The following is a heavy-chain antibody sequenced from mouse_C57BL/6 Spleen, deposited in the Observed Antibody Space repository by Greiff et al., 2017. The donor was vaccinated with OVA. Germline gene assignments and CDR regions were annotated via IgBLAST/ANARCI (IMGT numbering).Heavy chain of an antibody. CDR1: GYAFSSSW. CDR3: ARARISYYFDY. Sequence: VQLQQSGPELVKPGASVKISCKASGYAFSSSWMNWVKQRPGKGLEWIGRIYPGDGDTNYNGKFKGKATLTADKSSSTAYMQLSSLTSEDSAVYYCARARISYYFDYWGQGTTLTVSS. V-gene: IGHV1-82*01. J-gene: IGHJ2*01. CDR2: IYPGDGDT.